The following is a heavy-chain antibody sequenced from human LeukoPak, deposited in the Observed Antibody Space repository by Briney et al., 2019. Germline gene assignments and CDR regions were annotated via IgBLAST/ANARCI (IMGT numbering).Heavy chain of an antibody. CDR1: GFSFSSYA. Sequence: GGSLRLSCAASGFSFSSYAMSWVRQAPGKGLEWVSYISRSSSTIYYADSVKGRFTISRDNAKNSLYLQMNSLRDEDTAVYYCARDQFYAFDIWGQGTMVTVSS. CDR3: ARDQFYAFDI. V-gene: IGHV3-48*02. CDR2: ISRSSSTI. J-gene: IGHJ3*02.